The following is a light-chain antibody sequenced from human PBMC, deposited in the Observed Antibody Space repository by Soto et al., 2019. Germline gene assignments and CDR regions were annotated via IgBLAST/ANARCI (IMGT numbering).Light chain of an antibody. J-gene: IGKJ5*01. CDR1: QSVRTK. CDR3: QQYNSWPPIT. V-gene: IGKV3-15*01. Sequence: EIVMSQSPYTLYVSPGEGATLSCRASQSVRTKLAWYQQKAGQAHRLLIYGASTRATGISDRFSGSGSGTEFTLTISSLQSEVFAVYYCQQYNSWPPITCGQGTRLEIK. CDR2: GAS.